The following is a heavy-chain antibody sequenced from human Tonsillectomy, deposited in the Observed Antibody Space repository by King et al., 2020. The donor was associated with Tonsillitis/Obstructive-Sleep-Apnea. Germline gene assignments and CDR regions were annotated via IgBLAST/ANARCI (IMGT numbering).Heavy chain of an antibody. V-gene: IGHV1-69*01. D-gene: IGHD2-2*01. J-gene: IGHJ5*02. CDR3: AREYCSSTSCFNWFDP. Sequence: QLVQSGAEVKKPGSSVKVSCKASGGTFSSYAISWVRQAPGQGLEWMGGIIPIFGTANYAEKFQGRVTITADESTSTAYMELSSLRSEETAVYYCAREYCSSTSCFNWFDPWGQGTLVTVSS. CDR1: GGTFSSYA. CDR2: IIPIFGTA.